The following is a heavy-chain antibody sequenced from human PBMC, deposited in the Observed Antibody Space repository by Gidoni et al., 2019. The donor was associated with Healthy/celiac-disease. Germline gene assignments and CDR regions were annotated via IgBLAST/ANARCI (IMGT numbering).Heavy chain of an antibody. J-gene: IGHJ6*02. CDR1: GFTFSSYA. D-gene: IGHD3-10*01. CDR2: ISYDGSNK. Sequence: QVQLVESGGGVVQPGRSLRLSCAASGFTFSSYAMHWVRQSPGKGLEWVAVISYDGSNKYYADSVKGRFTISRDNSKNTLYLQMNSLRAEDTAVYYCARSAAVGSGYGMDVWGQGTTVTVSS. CDR3: ARSAAVGSGYGMDV. V-gene: IGHV3-30-3*01.